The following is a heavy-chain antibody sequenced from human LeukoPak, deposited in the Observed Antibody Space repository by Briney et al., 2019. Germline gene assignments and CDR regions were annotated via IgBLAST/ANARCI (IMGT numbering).Heavy chain of an antibody. V-gene: IGHV4-34*01. D-gene: IGHD6-19*01. CDR3: ARESTTVAGTFDY. Sequence: SETLSLTCAVYGGSFSGYYWSWIRQPPGKGLEWIGEINHSGSTNYNPSLKSRVTISVGTSKNQFSLKLSSVTAADTAMYYCARESTTVAGTFDYWGQGTLVTVSS. J-gene: IGHJ4*02. CDR2: INHSGST. CDR1: GGSFSGYY.